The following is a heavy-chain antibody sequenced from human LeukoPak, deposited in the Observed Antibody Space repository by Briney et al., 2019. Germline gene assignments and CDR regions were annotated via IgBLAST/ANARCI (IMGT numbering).Heavy chain of an antibody. D-gene: IGHD6-13*01. V-gene: IGHV3-23*01. CDR1: GFTFSSYA. J-gene: IGHJ4*02. CDR3: AKDRAAAGTFDY. CDR2: ISGSGGST. Sequence: GGSLRLSCAASGFTFSSYAMSWVRQAPGEGLEWVSAISGSGGSTYYADPVKGRFTISRDNSKNTLYLQMNSLRAEDTAVYYCAKDRAAAGTFDYWGQGTLVTVSS.